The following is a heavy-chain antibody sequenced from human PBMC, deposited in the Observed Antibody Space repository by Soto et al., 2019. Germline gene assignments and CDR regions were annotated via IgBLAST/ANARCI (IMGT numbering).Heavy chain of an antibody. CDR3: ARHNYESSGYYNYYYGMDV. CDR1: GGSGGSFSGYY. J-gene: IGHJ6*02. Sequence: QVQLQQWGAGLLKPSETLSLTCAVNGGSGGSFSGYYWSWIRQPPGKGLEWIGEINHSGSTNYNPYPQRGVTTSVDTPKTQFSLKLSSVTAADTAAYYWARHNYESSGYYNYYYGMDVWGQGTTVTVSS. CDR2: INHSGST. D-gene: IGHD3-22*01. V-gene: IGHV4-34*01.